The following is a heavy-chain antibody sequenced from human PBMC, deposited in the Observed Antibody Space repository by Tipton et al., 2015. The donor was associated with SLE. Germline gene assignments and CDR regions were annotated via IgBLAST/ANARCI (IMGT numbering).Heavy chain of an antibody. V-gene: IGHV4-39*07. CDR2: IYYSGST. D-gene: IGHD3-22*01. Sequence: TLSLTCTVSGGSISSSSYYWGWIRQPPGKGLEWIGSIYYSGSTYYNPSLKSRVTISIDTSKNQFSLKLSSVTAADTAVYYCARGVSSGYYYGGDWFDPWGQGTQVTVSS. CDR1: GGSISSSSYY. CDR3: ARGVSSGYYYGGDWFDP. J-gene: IGHJ5*02.